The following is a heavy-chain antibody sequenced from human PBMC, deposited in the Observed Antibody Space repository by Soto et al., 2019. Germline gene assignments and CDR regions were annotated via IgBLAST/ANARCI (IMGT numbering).Heavy chain of an antibody. D-gene: IGHD2-15*01. Sequence: PSETLSLTCTVSGGSISSGGYYWSWIRQHPGKGLEWIGYIYYSGSTYYNPSLKSRVTISVDTSKNHFSLKLSSVTAADTAAYSCARVVVVAEYYFDYWGQGTLVTVSS. CDR3: ARVVVVAEYYFDY. CDR1: GGSISSGGYY. J-gene: IGHJ4*02. CDR2: IYYSGST. V-gene: IGHV4-31*03.